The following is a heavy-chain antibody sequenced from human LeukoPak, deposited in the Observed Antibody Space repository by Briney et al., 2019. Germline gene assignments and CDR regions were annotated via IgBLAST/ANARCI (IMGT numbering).Heavy chain of an antibody. D-gene: IGHD2-2*01. J-gene: IGHJ4*02. CDR3: AISGYCSSTSCPPDY. CDR2: INPNSGGT. CDR1: GYTFTGYY. Sequence: GASVKVSCKASGYTFTGYYMHWVRQAPGQGLGWMGWINPNSGGTNYAQKFQGRVTMTRDTSISTAYMELSRLRSDDTAVYYCAISGYCSSTSCPPDYWGQGTLVTVSS. V-gene: IGHV1-2*02.